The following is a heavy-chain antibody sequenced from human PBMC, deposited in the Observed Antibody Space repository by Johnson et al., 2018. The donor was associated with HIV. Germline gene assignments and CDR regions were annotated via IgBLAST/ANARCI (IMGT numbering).Heavy chain of an antibody. D-gene: IGHD3-22*01. J-gene: IGHJ3*02. CDR1: GFTFSNYW. CDR3: ARGDDSSAWGAFDI. Sequence: VQLVESGGGLVQPGGSLRLSCAASGFTFSNYWMEWVRQAPGKGLEWVSVIYSGGSTYYADSVKGRFTISRDNSKNTLYLQMNSLSAEDTAVYYCARGDDSSAWGAFDIWGQGTMVTVSS. CDR2: IYSGGST. V-gene: IGHV3-66*01.